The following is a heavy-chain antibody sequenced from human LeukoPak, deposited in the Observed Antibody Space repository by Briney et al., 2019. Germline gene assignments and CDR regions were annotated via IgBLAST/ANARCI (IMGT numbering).Heavy chain of an antibody. D-gene: IGHD5-18*01. CDR3: ARGRVGTAMVTLSAFDI. Sequence: PSETLSLTRAVYGGSFSGYYWSWIRQPPGKGLEWIGEINHSGSTNYNPSLKSRVTISVDTSKNKFSVKLGSVTGADTAVYYCARGRVGTAMVTLSAFDIWGQRTMVSVSS. CDR2: INHSGST. J-gene: IGHJ3*02. CDR1: GGSFSGYY. V-gene: IGHV4-34*01.